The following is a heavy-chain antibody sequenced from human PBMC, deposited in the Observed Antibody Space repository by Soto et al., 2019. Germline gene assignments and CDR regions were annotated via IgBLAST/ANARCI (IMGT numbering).Heavy chain of an antibody. CDR1: GFTFSSYA. D-gene: IGHD6-13*01. V-gene: IGHV3-23*01. Sequence: GESLKISCAASGFTFSSYAMSWVRQAPGKGLEWVSAISGSGGSTYYADSVKGRFTISRDNSKNTLYLQMNSLRAEDTAVYYCAKDGKGLTVYSNSWYFDYWGQGTLVTVSS. J-gene: IGHJ4*02. CDR2: ISGSGGST. CDR3: AKDGKGLTVYSNSWYFDY.